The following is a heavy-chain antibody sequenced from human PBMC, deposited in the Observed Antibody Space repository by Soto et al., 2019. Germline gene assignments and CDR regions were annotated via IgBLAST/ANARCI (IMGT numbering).Heavy chain of an antibody. CDR1: GGSISSYY. J-gene: IGHJ6*02. D-gene: IGHD2-2*01. V-gene: IGHV4-59*01. CDR2: IYYSGST. CDR3: ARDPVAYCSSTSCYDYYGMDV. Sequence: SETLSLTCTVSGGSISSYYWSWIRQPPGKGLEWIGYIYYSGSTNYNPSLKSRVTISVDTSKNQFSLKLSSVTAADTAVYYCARDPVAYCSSTSCYDYYGMDVWGQGTTVTV.